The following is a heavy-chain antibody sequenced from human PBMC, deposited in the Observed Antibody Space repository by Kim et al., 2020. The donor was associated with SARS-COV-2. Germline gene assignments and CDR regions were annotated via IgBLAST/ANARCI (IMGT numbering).Heavy chain of an antibody. D-gene: IGHD1-7*01. V-gene: IGHV4-31*03. CDR2: IYYSGST. J-gene: IGHJ6*03. CDR3: AREGRNWNSKNMDV. Sequence: SETLSLTCTVSGGSISSGGYYWSWIRQHPGKGLEWIGYIYYSGSTYYNPSLKSRVTISVDTSKNQFSLKLSSVTAADTAVYYCAREGRNWNSKNMDVWGKGTTVTVSS. CDR1: GGSISSGGYY.